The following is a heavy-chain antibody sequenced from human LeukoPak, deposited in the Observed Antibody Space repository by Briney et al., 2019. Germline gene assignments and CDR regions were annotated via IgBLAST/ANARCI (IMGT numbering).Heavy chain of an antibody. CDR2: ISGSGGST. V-gene: IGHV3-23*01. CDR3: AKGLTGFYPDY. CDR1: GFTFSRYA. J-gene: IGHJ4*02. Sequence: PGGSLRLSCVASGFTFSRYAMNWVRRAPGKGLEWVSAISGSGGSTYYADSVKGRFTISRDNSKNTLYLQMNSLRAEDTAAYYCAKGLTGFYPDYWGQGTQVTVSS. D-gene: IGHD3-9*01.